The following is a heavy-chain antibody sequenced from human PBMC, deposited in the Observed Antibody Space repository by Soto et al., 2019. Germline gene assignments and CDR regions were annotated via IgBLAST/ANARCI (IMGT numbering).Heavy chain of an antibody. CDR2: INHSGST. D-gene: IGHD3-10*01. CDR3: ARGTIYYYGSGRDFDY. V-gene: IGHV4-34*01. J-gene: IGHJ4*02. Sequence: TQSGSGAGKGGSFSGYYWSWIRKPPGKGLEWIGEINHSGSTNYNPSLKSRVTISVDTSKNQFSLKLSSVTAADTAVYYCARGTIYYYGSGRDFDYWGQGTLVTVSS. CDR1: GGSFSGYY.